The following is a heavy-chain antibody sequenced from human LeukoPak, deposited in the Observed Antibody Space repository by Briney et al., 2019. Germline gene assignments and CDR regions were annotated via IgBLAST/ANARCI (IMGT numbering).Heavy chain of an antibody. J-gene: IGHJ5*02. CDR2: IYHSGST. CDR1: GGSISSSNW. D-gene: IGHD3-10*01. V-gene: IGHV4-4*02. CDR3: ATVSRITMVRGAFDP. Sequence: PSETLSLTCAVSGGSISSSNWWSWVRQPPGKGLEWIGEIYHSGSTNCNPSLKSRVTISVDKAKNQFSLKLSSVTAADTAVYYCATVSRITMVRGAFDPWGQGTLVTVSS.